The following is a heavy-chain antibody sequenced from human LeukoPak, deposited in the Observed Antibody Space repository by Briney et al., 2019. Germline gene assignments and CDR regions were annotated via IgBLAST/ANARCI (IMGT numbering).Heavy chain of an antibody. V-gene: IGHV3-21*01. D-gene: IGHD6-19*01. CDR1: GFTFSSYS. J-gene: IGHJ4*02. CDR2: ISSSSSYI. CDR3: ARGATRSGWYYFDY. Sequence: SGGSLRLSCAASGFTFSSYSMNWVRQAPGKGLEWVSSISSSSSYIYYADSVKGRFTISRDNAKNSLYLQMNSLRAEDTAVYYCARGATRSGWYYFDYWGQGTLVTVSS.